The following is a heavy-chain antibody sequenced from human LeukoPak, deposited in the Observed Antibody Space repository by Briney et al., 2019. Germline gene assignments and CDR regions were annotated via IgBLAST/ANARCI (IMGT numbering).Heavy chain of an antibody. CDR1: GYSFTSYG. CDR2: ISVYNGNT. V-gene: IGHV1-18*01. J-gene: IGHJ3*02. D-gene: IGHD3-16*01. CDR3: ARDPSLGLYTGGMEAFDI. Sequence: ASVKVSCKASGYSFTSYGISWVRQAPGQGLEWMGWISVYNGNTNYSQKLQSRVTMTTDTSTRTVYMELRSLRSDDTAVYYCARDPSLGLYTGGMEAFDIWGQGTVVTVSS.